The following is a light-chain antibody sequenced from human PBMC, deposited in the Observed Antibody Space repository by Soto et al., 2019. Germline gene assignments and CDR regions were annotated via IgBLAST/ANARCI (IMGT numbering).Light chain of an antibody. Sequence: QSVLTQPASVSGSPGQSITISCTGTSSDVGGYNYVSWYQQHPGKAPKLMIYEVSNRPSGVSNRFSGSKSGNTASLTISGIQAEDEADYYCSSYTSSSVVFGGGTKVTVL. CDR3: SSYTSSSVV. J-gene: IGLJ2*01. CDR1: SSDVGGYNY. CDR2: EVS. V-gene: IGLV2-14*01.